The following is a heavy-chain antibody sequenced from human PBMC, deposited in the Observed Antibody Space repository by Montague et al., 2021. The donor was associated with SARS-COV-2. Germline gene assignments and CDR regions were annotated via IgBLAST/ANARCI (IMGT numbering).Heavy chain of an antibody. CDR3: ARHPPGYYDRSGLYKLYWYFDL. D-gene: IGHD3-22*01. CDR1: VDSVVVGNWC. CDR2: VYYRGIT. Sequence: SETLSLTCAVSVDSVVVGNWCRCGVHPPALKGPLCTGSVYYRGITYYRPSLKSRVTISVDTSKNHFSLKLNSVTAADTAVYYCARHPPGYYDRSGLYKLYWYFDLWGRGTLVTVSS. V-gene: IGHV4-39*01. J-gene: IGHJ2*01.